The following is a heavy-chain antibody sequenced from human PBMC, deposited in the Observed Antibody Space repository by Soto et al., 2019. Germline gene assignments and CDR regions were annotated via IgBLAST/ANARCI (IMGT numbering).Heavy chain of an antibody. J-gene: IGHJ3*02. CDR3: ARATGDDAFDI. Sequence: GGSLRLSCAASGFTFSSYEMNWVRQAPGEGLEWVSYISSSGSTIYYADSVKGRFTISRDNAKNSLYLQMNSLRAEDTAVYYCARATGDDAFDIWGQGTMVTVSS. CDR2: ISSSGSTI. CDR1: GFTFSSYE. D-gene: IGHD1-1*01. V-gene: IGHV3-48*03.